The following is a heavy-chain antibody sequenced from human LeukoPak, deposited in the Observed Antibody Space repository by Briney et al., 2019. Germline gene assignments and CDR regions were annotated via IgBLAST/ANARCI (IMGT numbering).Heavy chain of an antibody. CDR2: INHSGST. CDR1: GGSFSGYY. D-gene: IGHD2-21*02. V-gene: IGHV4-34*01. CDR3: AREKGSGGDYYFDY. Sequence: MPSETLSLTCAVYGGSFSGYYWSWIRQPPGKELEWIGEINHSGSTNYNPSLKSRVTISVDTPKNQFSLKLRSVTAADTAVYYCAREKGSGGDYYFDYWGQGTLVTVSS. J-gene: IGHJ4*02.